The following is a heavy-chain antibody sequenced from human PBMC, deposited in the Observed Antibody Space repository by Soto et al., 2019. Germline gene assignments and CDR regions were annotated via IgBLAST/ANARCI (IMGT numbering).Heavy chain of an antibody. CDR1: GYSISTGFN. D-gene: IGHD3-3*01. Sequence: PSETLSLTCAVSGYSISTGFNWAWIRQPPGKGLEWIGYVYHTGRTSYNPSLKSRVTISVDTSKNQFSLKLSSVTAADTAVYYCARHTIFGVVPLNFDYWGQGTLVTVSS. V-gene: IGHV4-38-2*01. J-gene: IGHJ4*02. CDR2: VYHTGRT. CDR3: ARHTIFGVVPLNFDY.